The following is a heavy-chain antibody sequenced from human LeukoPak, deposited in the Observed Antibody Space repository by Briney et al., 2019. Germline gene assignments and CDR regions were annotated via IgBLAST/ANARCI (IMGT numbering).Heavy chain of an antibody. Sequence: GGSLRLSCAASGFTFDDYAMHWVRQAPGEGLEWVSGISGSGGSTYYADSVKGRFAISGDNSKNTLYLQMNSLRAEDTAVYYCAKASMRTPWIQLHWGQGTLVTVSS. J-gene: IGHJ4*02. CDR2: ISGSGGST. CDR1: GFTFDDYA. V-gene: IGHV3-23*01. CDR3: AKASMRTPWIQLH. D-gene: IGHD5-18*01.